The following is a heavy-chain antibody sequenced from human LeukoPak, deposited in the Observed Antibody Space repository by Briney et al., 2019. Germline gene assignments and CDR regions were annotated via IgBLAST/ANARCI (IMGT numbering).Heavy chain of an antibody. D-gene: IGHD3-3*01. CDR2: VDYSGYT. Sequence: SETLPLTCSVSGGSVSNTNYYWGWIRQPPGKGLEWLGSVDYSGYTYQSPSHNSRVTISVDTSKNQFSLKMTSVTAADTAVYYCARSIFSGSYAFDFWGHGTLVTVSS. V-gene: IGHV4-39*07. CDR3: ARSIFSGSYAFDF. CDR1: GGSVSNTNYY. J-gene: IGHJ4*01.